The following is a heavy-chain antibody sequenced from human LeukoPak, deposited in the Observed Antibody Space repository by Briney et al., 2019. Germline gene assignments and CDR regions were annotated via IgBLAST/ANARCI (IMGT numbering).Heavy chain of an antibody. Sequence: PGGSLRLSCEASEFTFSSYDMHWVRQAPGKGLEWVALISYDGRHKYYADSLKGRFTISRDNSKDTLYLKMNSLRADDTAHYFCARGVGAGPYFDYWGQGTLVTVSS. V-gene: IGHV3-30*01. D-gene: IGHD1-26*01. CDR1: EFTFSSYD. CDR3: ARGVGAGPYFDY. CDR2: ISYDGRHK. J-gene: IGHJ4*02.